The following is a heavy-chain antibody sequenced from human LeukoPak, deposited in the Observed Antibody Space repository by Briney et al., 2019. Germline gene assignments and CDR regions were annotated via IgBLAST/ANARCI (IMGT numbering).Heavy chain of an antibody. CDR2: INPNSGGT. CDR3: ARGLGGDDAFDI. Sequence: ASVKVSCKASGYTFTGYYMHWVRQAPGQGLEWMGWINPNSGGTNYALKFQGRVTMTRDTSISTAYMELSRLRSDDTAVYYCARGLGGDDAFDIWGQGTMVTVSS. CDR1: GYTFTGYY. V-gene: IGHV1-2*02. J-gene: IGHJ3*02. D-gene: IGHD3-16*01.